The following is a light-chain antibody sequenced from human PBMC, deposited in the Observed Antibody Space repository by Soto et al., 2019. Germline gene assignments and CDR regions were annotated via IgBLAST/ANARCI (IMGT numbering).Light chain of an antibody. CDR2: EAS. Sequence: QSALTQPASVSGSPGQSITISCTGTSGDVGSYDLVSWFQHHPGRAPKLMIYEASKRPSGVSIRFSGSKSGNTASLTISGLQTEDEAHYFCCSYAGTSGAHWVFGGGTKLTVL. V-gene: IGLV2-23*01. CDR3: CSYAGTSGAHWV. CDR1: SGDVGSYDL. J-gene: IGLJ3*02.